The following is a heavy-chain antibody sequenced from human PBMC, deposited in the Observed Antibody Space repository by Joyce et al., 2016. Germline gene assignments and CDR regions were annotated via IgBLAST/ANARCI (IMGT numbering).Heavy chain of an antibody. D-gene: IGHD3-22*01. CDR1: GYSFTSVA. J-gene: IGHJ4*02. CDR2: ILGGNGNT. V-gene: IGHV1-3*01. Sequence: QVRLVQSGAEVKKTGASVKVSCKASGYSFTSVAIHWVRQAPGQRLEWLGWILGGNGNTGYSQRCQGRVTFTRDTSAITAYMELNSLRSEYTAMYYCARVSNYDSRGYHSNYGHFDYWGQGTLLTVSS. CDR3: ARVSNYDSRGYHSNYGHFDY.